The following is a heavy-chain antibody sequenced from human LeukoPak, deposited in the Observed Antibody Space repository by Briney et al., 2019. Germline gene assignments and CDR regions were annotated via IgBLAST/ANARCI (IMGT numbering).Heavy chain of an antibody. CDR2: INHSGST. V-gene: IGHV4-34*01. CDR1: GGSFSGYY. Sequence: SETLSLTCAVYGGSFSGYYWSWIRQPPGKGLEWIGEINHSGSTNYNPSLKSRVTISVDTSKNQFSLKLSSVTAADTAVYYCARGPYYGSGSYYNFDYWGQGTLVTVSS. J-gene: IGHJ4*02. CDR3: ARGPYYGSGSYYNFDY. D-gene: IGHD3-10*01.